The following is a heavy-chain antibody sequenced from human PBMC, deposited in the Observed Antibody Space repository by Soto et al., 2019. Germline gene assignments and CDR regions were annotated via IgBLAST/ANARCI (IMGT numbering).Heavy chain of an antibody. CDR3: ARVNEYSSSSLNWLDP. CDR2: IYYSGST. CDR1: GGSISSSRYY. V-gene: IGHV4-39*01. Sequence: SETLSLTCTASGGSISSSRYYWGWIRQPPGKGLEWIGSIYYSGSTYYNPSLKSRVTISVDTSKNQFSLKLSSVTAADTAVYYCARVNEYSSSSLNWLDPWGQGTLVTVSS. D-gene: IGHD6-6*01. J-gene: IGHJ5*02.